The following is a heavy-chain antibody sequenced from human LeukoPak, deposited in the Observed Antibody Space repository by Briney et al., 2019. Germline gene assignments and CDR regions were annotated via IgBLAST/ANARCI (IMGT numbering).Heavy chain of an antibody. Sequence: SETLSLTCAVYGGSFSGYYWSWIRQPPGKGLEWIGEINHSGSTNYNPSLKSRVTISVDTSKNQFSLKLSSVTAADTAVYYCARRGYDYVWRDWGQGTLVTVSS. D-gene: IGHD3-16*01. CDR1: GGSFSGYY. J-gene: IGHJ4*02. CDR3: ARRGYDYVWRD. V-gene: IGHV4-34*01. CDR2: INHSGST.